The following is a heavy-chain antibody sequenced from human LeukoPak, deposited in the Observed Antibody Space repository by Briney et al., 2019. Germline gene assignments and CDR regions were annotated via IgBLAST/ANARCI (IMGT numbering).Heavy chain of an antibody. Sequence: ASVKVSCKASGYTFTGYYMHWVRQAPGQGLEWMGWINSNSGGTNYAQKFQGRVTMTRDTSISTAYMELSRLRSDDTAVYYCARDLVDTAMVVDYWGQGTLVTVSS. V-gene: IGHV1-2*02. CDR2: INSNSGGT. D-gene: IGHD5-18*01. CDR1: GYTFTGYY. J-gene: IGHJ4*02. CDR3: ARDLVDTAMVVDY.